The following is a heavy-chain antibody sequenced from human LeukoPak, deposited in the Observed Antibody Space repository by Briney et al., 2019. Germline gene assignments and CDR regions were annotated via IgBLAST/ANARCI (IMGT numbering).Heavy chain of an antibody. CDR3: ARLDDSSGYIEL. Sequence: ASVKVSCKASGGTFSSYAISWVRQAPGQGLEWMGRINPNSGGTNYAQKFQGRVTMTRDTSISTAYMELSRLRSDGTAVYYCARLDDSSGYIELWGQGTLVTVSS. V-gene: IGHV1-2*06. D-gene: IGHD3-22*01. J-gene: IGHJ4*02. CDR1: GGTFSSYA. CDR2: INPNSGGT.